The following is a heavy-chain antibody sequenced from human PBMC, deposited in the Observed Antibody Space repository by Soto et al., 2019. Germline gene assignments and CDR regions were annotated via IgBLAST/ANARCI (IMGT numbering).Heavy chain of an antibody. Sequence: SETLSLTCAVYGGSFSGYYWSWIRQPPGKGLEWIGEINHSGSTNYNPSLKSRVTISVDTSKNQFSLKLSSVTAADTAVYYCARVRYYMDVWGKGTTVTSP. CDR1: GGSFSGYY. CDR2: INHSGST. J-gene: IGHJ6*03. CDR3: ARVRYYMDV. V-gene: IGHV4-34*01.